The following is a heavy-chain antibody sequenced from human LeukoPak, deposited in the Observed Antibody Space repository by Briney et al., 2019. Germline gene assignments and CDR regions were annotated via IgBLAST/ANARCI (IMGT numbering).Heavy chain of an antibody. D-gene: IGHD2-2*01. J-gene: IGHJ4*02. CDR2: ISDTGNT. CDR1: GFTLSSYA. Sequence: GGSLRLSCAASGFTLSSYAMSWVRQAPGKGLEWVSAISDTGNTYHADSVKGRFTISRDSSKNTLFLQMNRLRPEDAAVYYCARWPLGYCSSTSCYSLWGQGTLVTVSS. V-gene: IGHV3-23*01. CDR3: ARWPLGYCSSTSCYSL.